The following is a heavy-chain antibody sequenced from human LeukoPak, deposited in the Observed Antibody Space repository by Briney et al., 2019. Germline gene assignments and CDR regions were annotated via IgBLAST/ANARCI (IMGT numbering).Heavy chain of an antibody. D-gene: IGHD3-22*01. Sequence: SETLSLTCTVSGGSISSYYWSWIRQPAGKGLEWIGRIYTSGSTNYNPSLKSRVTMSVDTSKNQFSLKLSSVTAADTAVYYCARGVGYDSSGDDAFDIWGQGTMVTVSS. J-gene: IGHJ3*02. CDR2: IYTSGST. CDR3: ARGVGYDSSGDDAFDI. V-gene: IGHV4-4*07. CDR1: GGSISSYY.